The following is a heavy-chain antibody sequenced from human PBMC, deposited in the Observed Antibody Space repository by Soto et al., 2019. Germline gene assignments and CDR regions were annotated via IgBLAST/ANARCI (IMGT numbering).Heavy chain of an antibody. CDR3: ARSITGTVSYYYGMDV. J-gene: IGHJ6*02. Sequence: QVQLVQSGAEVKKPGSSVKVSCKASGGTFSSYAISWVRQAPGQGLEWMGGIIPIFATADYAQKFQGRVTITADESTSTAYMELSSLRSVDTAVYYCARSITGTVSYYYGMDVWGQGTTVTVSS. V-gene: IGHV1-69*12. CDR2: IIPIFATA. D-gene: IGHD1-20*01. CDR1: GGTFSSYA.